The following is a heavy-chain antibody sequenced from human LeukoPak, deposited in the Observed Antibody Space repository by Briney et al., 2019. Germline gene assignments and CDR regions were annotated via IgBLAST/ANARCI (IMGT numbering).Heavy chain of an antibody. V-gene: IGHV3-7*01. CDR2: IKQDGSEK. CDR1: GFTFSSYW. D-gene: IGHD3-16*02. CDR3: ARDRGGIGYYMDV. Sequence: PGGSLRLSCAASGFTFSSYWMSWVRQAPGKGLKWVDNIKQDGSEKYYVDSVKGRFTISRDNAKNSLYLQMNSLRAEDTALYYCARDRGGIGYYMDVWGKGTTVTVSS. J-gene: IGHJ6*03.